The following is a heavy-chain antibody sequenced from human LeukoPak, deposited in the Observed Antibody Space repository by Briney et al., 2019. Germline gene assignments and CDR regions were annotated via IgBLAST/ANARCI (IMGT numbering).Heavy chain of an antibody. J-gene: IGHJ4*02. CDR1: GFTFSSYG. CDR2: IWYDGSNK. V-gene: IGHV3-33*01. CDR3: ARGYYYDSSGYYPTPDY. D-gene: IGHD3-22*01. Sequence: GGSLRLSCAASGFTFSSYGMPWVRQAPGKGLEWVAVIWYDGSNKYYADSVKGRFTISRDNSKNTLYLQMNSLRAEDTAVYYCARGYYYDSSGYYPTPDYWGQGTLVTVSS.